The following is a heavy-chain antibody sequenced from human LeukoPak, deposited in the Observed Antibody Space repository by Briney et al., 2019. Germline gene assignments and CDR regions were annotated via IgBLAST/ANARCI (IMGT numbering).Heavy chain of an antibody. Sequence: PSETLSLTCSVTGDSVSSDSYYWSWIRQPPGKGLEWVGYIYYSGSPTYNPSLKSRVAISIHTSKKHFSLRLSSVTAADTAVYYCARSIVVAGFVSDYYYYGMDVWGQGTTVTVSS. J-gene: IGHJ6*02. CDR3: ARSIVVAGFVSDYYYYGMDV. D-gene: IGHD6-19*01. V-gene: IGHV4-61*03. CDR2: IYYSGSP. CDR1: GDSVSSDSYY.